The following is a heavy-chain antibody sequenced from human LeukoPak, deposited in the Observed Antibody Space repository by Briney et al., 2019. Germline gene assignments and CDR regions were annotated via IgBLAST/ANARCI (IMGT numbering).Heavy chain of an antibody. CDR3: ARDTKGTEYFDY. Sequence: SETLPLTCAVSGGSISSSNWWSWVRQPPGQGLEWIGEIYHSGSTNYNPSLKSRVTISVDKSKNQFSLKLSSVTAADTAVYYCARDTKGTEYFDYWGQGTLVTVSS. CDR1: GGSISSSNW. CDR2: IYHSGST. D-gene: IGHD1-7*01. V-gene: IGHV4-4*02. J-gene: IGHJ4*02.